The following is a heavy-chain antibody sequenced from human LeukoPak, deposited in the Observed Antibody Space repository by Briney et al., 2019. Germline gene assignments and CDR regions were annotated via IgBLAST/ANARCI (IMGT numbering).Heavy chain of an antibody. CDR3: ARDVYYDSSGPYSYGMDV. CDR1: GYTFTSYY. J-gene: IGHJ6*02. CDR2: INPSGGST. Sequence: ASVKVSCKASGYTFTSYYMHWVRQAPGQGLEWMGIINPSGGSTSYAQKFRGRVTMTRDTSTSTVYMELSSLRSEDTAVYYCARDVYYDSSGPYSYGMDVWGQGTTVTVSS. D-gene: IGHD3-22*01. V-gene: IGHV1-46*01.